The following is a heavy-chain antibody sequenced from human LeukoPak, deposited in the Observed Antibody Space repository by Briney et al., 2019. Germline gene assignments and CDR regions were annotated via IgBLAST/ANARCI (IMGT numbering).Heavy chain of an antibody. CDR1: GFVCTSYG. J-gene: IGHJ4*02. CDR3: AREFDY. CDR2: ISAYNGNT. V-gene: IGHV1-18*01. Sequence: ASVKVSCKASGFVCTSYGFTWVRQATGQGLEWMGWISAYNGNTNYAQKLQGRVTMTTDTSTSTAYMELRSLRSDDTAVYYCAREFDYWGQGTLVTVSS.